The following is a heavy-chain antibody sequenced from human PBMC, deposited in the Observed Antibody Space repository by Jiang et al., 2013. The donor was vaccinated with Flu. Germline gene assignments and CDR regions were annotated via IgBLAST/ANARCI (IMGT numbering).Heavy chain of an antibody. CDR2: IFPGDSET. CDR3: ARDYGDYAGIYYFDY. D-gene: IGHD4-17*01. CDR1: GYNFISYW. V-gene: IGHV5-51*01. J-gene: IGHJ4*02. Sequence: GAEVKKPGESLKISCQVSGYNFISYWVAWVRQVPGKGLEWMGIIFPGDSETKYSPSFQGQVTISTDKSISTAYLQWSSLKASDTAMYYCARDYGDYAGIYYFDYWGQGTLVTVSS.